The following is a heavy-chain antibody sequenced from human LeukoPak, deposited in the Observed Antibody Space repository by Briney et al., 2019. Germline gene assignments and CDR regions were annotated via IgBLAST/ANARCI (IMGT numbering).Heavy chain of an antibody. CDR3: AKGMGGSYSWYYFDY. CDR2: ISVSGTYT. V-gene: IGHV3-23*01. J-gene: IGHJ4*02. D-gene: IGHD1-26*01. CDR1: GFTFSSYA. Sequence: GGSLRLSCAASGFTFSSYAMSWVRQAPGKGLEWVSSISVSGTYTYYADSVKGRFTISRDNSKNTLYLQMNSLRAEDTAVYYCAKGMGGSYSWYYFDYWGQGTLVTVSS.